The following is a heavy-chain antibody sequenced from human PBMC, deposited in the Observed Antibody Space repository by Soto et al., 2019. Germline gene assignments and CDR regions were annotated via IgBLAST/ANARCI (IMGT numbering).Heavy chain of an antibody. CDR2: IYHSGST. CDR1: GYSISSGYY. D-gene: IGHD6-13*01. CDR3: ARSLYSSSWYAGS. Sequence: NPSETLSLTCAVSGYSISSGYYWGWIRQPPGKGLEWIGSIYHSGSTYYNPSLKSRVTISIDTSKNQFSLKLSSVTAADTAVYYCARSLYSSSWYAGSWGQGTLVTVSS. V-gene: IGHV4-38-2*01. J-gene: IGHJ5*02.